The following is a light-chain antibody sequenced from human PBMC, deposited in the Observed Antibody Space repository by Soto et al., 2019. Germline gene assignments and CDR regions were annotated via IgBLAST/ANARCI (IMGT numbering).Light chain of an antibody. V-gene: IGLV2-14*01. CDR1: SSDVGTYNY. CDR2: EVS. J-gene: IGLJ1*01. CDR3: SSYTSSSTYV. Sequence: QSALTQPASVSGSPGQSITISCTGTSSDVGTYNYVSWYQLHPGKAPKLMVYEVSNRPSGVSNRFSGSKSGNTASLTISGLQAEDEADYNCSSYTSSSTYVFGTGSKVTV.